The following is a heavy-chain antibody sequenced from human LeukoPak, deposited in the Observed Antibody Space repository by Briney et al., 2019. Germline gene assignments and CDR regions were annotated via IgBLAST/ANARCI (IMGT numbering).Heavy chain of an antibody. CDR1: GYTFTSYG. CDR3: ATDRGDPLYDY. CDR2: FDPEDGET. Sequence: GASVKVSCKASGYTFTSYGISWVRQAPGQGLEWMGGFDPEDGETIYAQKFQGRVTMTEDTSTDTAYMELSSLRSEDTAVYYCATDRGDPLYDYWGQGTLVTVSS. J-gene: IGHJ4*02. V-gene: IGHV1-24*01. D-gene: IGHD4-17*01.